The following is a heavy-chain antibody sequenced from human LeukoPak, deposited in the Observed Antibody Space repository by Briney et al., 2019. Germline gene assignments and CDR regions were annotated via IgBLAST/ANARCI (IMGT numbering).Heavy chain of an antibody. CDR2: ISGSGGST. CDR1: GFTFSSYA. Sequence: GGSLRLSCAASGFTFSSYAMSWVRQAPGKGLEWVSAISGSGGSTYYADSVKGRFTISRDNSKNTLYLQMNSLRAEDTAVYYCAKDYRLLRYFDWLLWLDYWGQGTLVTVSS. V-gene: IGHV3-23*01. D-gene: IGHD3-9*01. J-gene: IGHJ4*02. CDR3: AKDYRLLRYFDWLLWLDY.